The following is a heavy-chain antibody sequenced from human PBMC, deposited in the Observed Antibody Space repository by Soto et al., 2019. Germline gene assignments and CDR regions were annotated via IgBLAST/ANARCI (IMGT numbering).Heavy chain of an antibody. Sequence: GGSLRLSCAASGFTFSSYGMHWVRQAPGKGLEWVAVIWYDGSNKYYADSVKGRFTISRDNSKNTLYLQMNSLRAEDTAVYYCARDTAIMVQLERRYAFDIWGQGTMVTVSS. CDR1: GFTFSSYG. CDR3: ARDTAIMVQLERRYAFDI. CDR2: IWYDGSNK. V-gene: IGHV3-33*01. J-gene: IGHJ3*02. D-gene: IGHD1-1*01.